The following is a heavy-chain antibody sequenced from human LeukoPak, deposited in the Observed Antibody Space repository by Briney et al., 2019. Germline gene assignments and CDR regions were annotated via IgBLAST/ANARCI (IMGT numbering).Heavy chain of an antibody. V-gene: IGHV3-21*01. Sequence: PGGSLRLSCAASEFTFSSYTINWVRQAPGKGLEWVSSISSTSTYISYADSVKGRFTISRDNAKNSLYLQMNSLRAEDTAAYYCARGGGNFDYWGQGTLVTVSS. D-gene: IGHD2-15*01. CDR1: EFTFSSYT. CDR3: ARGGGNFDY. CDR2: ISSTSTYI. J-gene: IGHJ4*02.